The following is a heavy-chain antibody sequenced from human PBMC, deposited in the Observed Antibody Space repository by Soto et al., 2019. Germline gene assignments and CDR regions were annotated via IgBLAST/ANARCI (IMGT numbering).Heavy chain of an antibody. J-gene: IGHJ4*02. CDR2: MNASNGNS. CDR1: GFTFTTYD. Sequence: ASVKVSCKASGFTFTTYDIDWVRQATGQRLEWMGWMNASNGNSEYAQKFQGRVTITRDTSASTAYMELSSLRSEDTAVYYCAKSATVPAAIAYWGQGTLVTVSS. CDR3: AKSATVPAAIAY. V-gene: IGHV1-3*01. D-gene: IGHD2-2*02.